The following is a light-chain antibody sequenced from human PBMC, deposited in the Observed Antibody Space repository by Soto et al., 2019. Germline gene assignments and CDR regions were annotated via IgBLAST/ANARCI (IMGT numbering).Light chain of an antibody. CDR2: SNN. Sequence: SVVTQPPPASGAPRERGTISFFGSSSKFGSNTVNWYQQLPGTAPKLVIYSNNQRPSGVPDRFSGSKSGTSASLAISGLQSEDEADYYCVAWDDSLNGYVVFGGGTKVTVL. CDR3: VAWDDSLNGYVV. V-gene: IGLV1-44*01. J-gene: IGLJ2*01. CDR1: SSKFGSNT.